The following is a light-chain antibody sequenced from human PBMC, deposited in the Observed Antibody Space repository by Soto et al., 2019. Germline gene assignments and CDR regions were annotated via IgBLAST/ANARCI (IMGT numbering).Light chain of an antibody. CDR3: QHYSPHYPVT. CDR2: DAS. V-gene: IGKV1-5*01. CDR1: QSISTW. Sequence: DIQMTQSPSTLSASVRDRVTITCRASQSISTWLAWYQQKPGKAPKFLIYDASSLEVGVPSRFSGSGSGTEITLTISSLQPDDFATYYCQHYSPHYPVTFGGGTKVEIK. J-gene: IGKJ4*01.